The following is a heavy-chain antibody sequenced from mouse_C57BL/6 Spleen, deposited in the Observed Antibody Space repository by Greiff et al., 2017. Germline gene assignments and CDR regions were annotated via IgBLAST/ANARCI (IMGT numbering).Heavy chain of an antibody. CDR2: IYPGDGDT. V-gene: IGHV1-82*01. CDR3: ANWDFDY. Sequence: VQVVESGPELVKPGASVKISCKASGYAFSSSWMNWVKQRPGKGLEWIGRIYPGDGDTNYNGKFKGKATLTADKSSSTAYMQLSSLTSVDSAVYFCANWDFDYWGQGTTLTVSS. J-gene: IGHJ2*01. CDR1: GYAFSSSW. D-gene: IGHD4-1*01.